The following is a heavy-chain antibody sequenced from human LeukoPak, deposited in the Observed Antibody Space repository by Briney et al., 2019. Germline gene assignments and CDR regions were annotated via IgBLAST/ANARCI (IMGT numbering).Heavy chain of an antibody. Sequence: GGSLRLSCAASGFTFRSYWMSWARQAPGKGLEWVANIMKDGSWNHYADSVRGRFTISRDNAKNSLYLQMNSLRAADTAMYYCVRDADYYKGDYWGQGTLVIVSS. V-gene: IGHV3-7*03. J-gene: IGHJ4*02. CDR1: GFTFRSYW. CDR2: IMKDGSWN. CDR3: VRDADYYKGDY. D-gene: IGHD1-26*01.